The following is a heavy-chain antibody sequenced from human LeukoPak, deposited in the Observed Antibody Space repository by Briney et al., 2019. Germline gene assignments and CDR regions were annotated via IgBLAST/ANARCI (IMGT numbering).Heavy chain of an antibody. D-gene: IGHD1-26*01. Sequence: PGGSLRLSCAASGFTFSTYPFHWVRQAPGKGLEWVAVISPDRTYTYYADAVKGRFTISRGNSENTLSLQMNSLRGDDTAVYYCANLYSGSPSDAFDVWGQGTMVTVSS. J-gene: IGHJ3*01. CDR3: ANLYSGSPSDAFDV. V-gene: IGHV3-30*04. CDR1: GFTFSTYP. CDR2: ISPDRTYT.